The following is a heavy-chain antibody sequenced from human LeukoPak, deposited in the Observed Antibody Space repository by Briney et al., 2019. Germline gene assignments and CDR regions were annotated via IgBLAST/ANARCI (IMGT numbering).Heavy chain of an antibody. CDR1: GFTFSSYA. D-gene: IGHD2-15*01. Sequence: PGGSLRLSCAASGFTFSSYAMHWVRQAPGKGLEWVAVISYDGSNKYYADSVKGRFTISRDNSKNTLYLQMNGLRAEDTAVYYCARDSGYCSGGSCSSVDYWGQGTLVTVSS. J-gene: IGHJ4*02. V-gene: IGHV3-30-3*01. CDR2: ISYDGSNK. CDR3: ARDSGYCSGGSCSSVDY.